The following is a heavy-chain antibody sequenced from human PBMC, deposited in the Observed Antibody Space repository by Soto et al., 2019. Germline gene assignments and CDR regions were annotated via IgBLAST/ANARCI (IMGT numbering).Heavy chain of an antibody. CDR1: GYTFTGYY. D-gene: IGHD3-10*01. J-gene: IGHJ3*02. Sequence: QVQLVQSGAEVKKPGASVKVSCKASGYTFTGYYMHWVRQAPGQGLEWMGWINPNSGGTNYAQKFQGWVTMTRDTSISTAYMELSRLRSDDTAVYYCARDWGGSGSYVVGGFDIWGQGTMVTVSS. CDR2: INPNSGGT. V-gene: IGHV1-2*04. CDR3: ARDWGGSGSYVVGGFDI.